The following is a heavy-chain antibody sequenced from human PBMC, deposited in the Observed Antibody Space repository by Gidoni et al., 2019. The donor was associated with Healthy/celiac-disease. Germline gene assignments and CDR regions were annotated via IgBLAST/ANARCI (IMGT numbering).Heavy chain of an antibody. V-gene: IGHV1-18*01. CDR2: ISAYNGNT. J-gene: IGHJ3*02. CDR1: VSSFTSYG. Sequence: QVLLVQSGSEVKKPAASVKVSCKASVSSFTSYGISWVRQAPGQGLEWMGWISAYNGNTNYEQKLQGRVTMTTETNTSTAYMELRSMRSDDKAVYYCARDIGGLAADAFDIWGQGTMVTVSS. CDR3: ARDIGGLAADAFDI. D-gene: IGHD6-13*01.